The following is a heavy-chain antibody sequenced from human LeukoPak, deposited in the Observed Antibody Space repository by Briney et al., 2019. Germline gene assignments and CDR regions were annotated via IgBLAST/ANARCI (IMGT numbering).Heavy chain of an antibody. J-gene: IGHJ5*01. CDR1: GFTFSNYG. D-gene: IGHD6-19*01. V-gene: IGHV3-30*18. CDR3: AKTSGGSGWDNWFDS. Sequence: GGSLRLSCAASGFTFSNYGMHWVCQAPGKGLEWVAVISYDGSTKYYADSVKGRFTISRDNSKNALYLEINSLRTEDTALYYCAKTSGGSGWDNWFDSWGQGTLVTVSS. CDR2: ISYDGSTK.